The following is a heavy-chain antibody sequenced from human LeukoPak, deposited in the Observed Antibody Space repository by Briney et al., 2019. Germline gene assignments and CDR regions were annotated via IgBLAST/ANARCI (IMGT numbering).Heavy chain of an antibody. D-gene: IGHD2-2*02. CDR1: GYTFTKYG. CDR3: ARELYCSSTSCYNAFDI. Sequence: VASVKVSCKASGYTFTKYGITWVRQAPGQGLEWMGWISTYNGNTNYAQKLQGRVTMTTDTSTSTAYMELRSLISDDAAVYYCARELYCSSTSCYNAFDIWGQGTMVTVSS. CDR2: ISTYNGNT. V-gene: IGHV1-18*01. J-gene: IGHJ3*02.